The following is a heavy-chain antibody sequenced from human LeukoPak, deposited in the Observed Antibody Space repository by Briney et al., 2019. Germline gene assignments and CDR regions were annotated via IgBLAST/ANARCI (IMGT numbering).Heavy chain of an antibody. CDR3: ANTRLFLEWSGGDY. J-gene: IGHJ4*02. CDR1: GFTFSSYG. V-gene: IGHV3-30*18. D-gene: IGHD3-3*01. Sequence: GGSLRLSCAASGFTFSSYGMHWVRQAPGKGLEWVAVISSDGSNKYYADSVKGRFTISRDNSKNTLYLQMNSLRAEDTAVYYCANTRLFLEWSGGDYWGQGTLVTVSS. CDR2: ISSDGSNK.